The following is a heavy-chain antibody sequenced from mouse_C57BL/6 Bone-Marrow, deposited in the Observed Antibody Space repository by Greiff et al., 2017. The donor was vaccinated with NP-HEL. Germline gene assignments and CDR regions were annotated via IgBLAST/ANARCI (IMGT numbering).Heavy chain of an antibody. CDR3: ARRGMITTVYYAMDY. Sequence: EVNVVESGGGLVQPGESLKLSCESNEYEFPSHDMSWVRKTPEKRLELVAAINSDGGSTYYPDTMERRFIISRDNTKKTLYLQMSSLRSEDTALYYCARRGMITTVYYAMDYWGQGTSVTVSS. D-gene: IGHD2-4*01. J-gene: IGHJ4*01. CDR2: INSDGGST. V-gene: IGHV5-2*01. CDR1: EYEFPSHD.